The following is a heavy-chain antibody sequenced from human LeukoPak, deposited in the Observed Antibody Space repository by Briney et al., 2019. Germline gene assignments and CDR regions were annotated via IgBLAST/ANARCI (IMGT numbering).Heavy chain of an antibody. CDR2: ISSSGSYI. Sequence: GGSLRLSCAASGFTFSSYSMNWVRQARGKGLEWVSSISSSGSYIYYADSLRGRFTITRDNAKNSLYLQMNSLRAEDTAVYYCARGNTAMVFFDYWGQGTLVTVSS. V-gene: IGHV3-21*01. J-gene: IGHJ4*02. CDR3: ARGNTAMVFFDY. CDR1: GFTFSSYS. D-gene: IGHD5-18*01.